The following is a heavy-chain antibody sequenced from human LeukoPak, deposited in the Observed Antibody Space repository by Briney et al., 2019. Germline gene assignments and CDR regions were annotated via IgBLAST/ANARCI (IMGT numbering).Heavy chain of an antibody. D-gene: IGHD6-6*01. Sequence: GAPVKVSCKASGYTFTGYYMHWVRQAPGQGLEWMGRINPNSGGTNYAQKFQGRVTMTRDTSISTAYMELSRLRSDDTAVYYCARDRFGVAARPVGNDYWGQGTLVTVSS. V-gene: IGHV1-2*06. CDR1: GYTFTGYY. CDR3: ARDRFGVAARPVGNDY. CDR2: INPNSGGT. J-gene: IGHJ4*02.